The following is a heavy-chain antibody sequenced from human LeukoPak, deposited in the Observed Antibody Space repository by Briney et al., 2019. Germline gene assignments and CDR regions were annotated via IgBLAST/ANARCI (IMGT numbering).Heavy chain of an antibody. CDR3: ARNSSGYSEGIDY. J-gene: IGHJ4*02. V-gene: IGHV4-34*01. D-gene: IGHD3-22*01. CDR1: GGSFSGYY. Sequence: PSETLSLTCAVYGGSFSGYYWSWIRQPPGKGLEWIGEINHSGSAKYNPSLKSRVTISVDTSKNQFSLTLSSVSAADTAVYYCARNSSGYSEGIDYWGQGTLVTVSS. CDR2: INHSGSA.